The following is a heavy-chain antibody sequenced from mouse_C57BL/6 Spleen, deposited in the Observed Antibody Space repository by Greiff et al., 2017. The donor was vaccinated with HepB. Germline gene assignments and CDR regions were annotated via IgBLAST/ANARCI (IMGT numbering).Heavy chain of an antibody. CDR1: GYSFSSYW. CDR2: IYPGDGDT. Sequence: VQLQQSGAELVKPGASVKISCKASGYSFSSYWMNWVKQRPGKGLEWIGQIYPGDGDTNYNGKFKGKATLTADKSSSTAYMQLSSLTSEDSAVYFCAGSSYVDWYFDVWGTGTTVTVSS. CDR3: AGSSYVDWYFDV. J-gene: IGHJ1*03. D-gene: IGHD1-1*01. V-gene: IGHV1-80*01.